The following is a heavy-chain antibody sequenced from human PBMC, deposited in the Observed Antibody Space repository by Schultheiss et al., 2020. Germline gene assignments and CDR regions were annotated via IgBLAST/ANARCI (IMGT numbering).Heavy chain of an antibody. CDR1: GFIFSSYA. Sequence: GGSLRLSCAASGFIFSSYAMSWVRQAPGKGLEWVSGISGSGGSTSYAESVKGRFTISRDNSKNTLYLQMNSLRAEDTAVYYCAKDHSNKYRTTSPGDYWGQGTLVTVSS. J-gene: IGHJ4*02. D-gene: IGHD6-6*01. CDR3: AKDHSNKYRTTSPGDY. CDR2: ISGSGGST. V-gene: IGHV3-23*01.